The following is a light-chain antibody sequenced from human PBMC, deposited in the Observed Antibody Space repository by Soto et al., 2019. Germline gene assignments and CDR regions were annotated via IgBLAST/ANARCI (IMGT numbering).Light chain of an antibody. V-gene: IGLV1-40*01. CDR1: SSNIGASSD. CDR2: GNS. J-gene: IGLJ3*02. CDR3: QSYDSSLSGWV. Sequence: QLVLTQPPSVSGAPGQRVTISCTGSSSNIGASSDVHWYQQLPGTAPKLLIYGNSNRPSGVPDRFYASKSGTSASLAITGLQAEDEADHYCQSYDSSLSGWVFGGGTKLTVL.